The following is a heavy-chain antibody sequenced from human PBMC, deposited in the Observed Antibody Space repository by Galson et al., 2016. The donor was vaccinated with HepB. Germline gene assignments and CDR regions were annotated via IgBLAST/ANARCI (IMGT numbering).Heavy chain of an antibody. D-gene: IGHD5-12*01. V-gene: IGHV3-30*18. CDR2: ILYDGSNK. CDR1: GLTFSSYG. Sequence: SLRLSCAASGLTFSSYGMHWVRQAPGKGLEWVAVILYDGSNKYYADSVKGRFTISRDNSKNPLYLQMNSLRAEDTAVYYCAKDRNSYDFYSMDVWGQGTTVTVSS. J-gene: IGHJ6*02. CDR3: AKDRNSYDFYSMDV.